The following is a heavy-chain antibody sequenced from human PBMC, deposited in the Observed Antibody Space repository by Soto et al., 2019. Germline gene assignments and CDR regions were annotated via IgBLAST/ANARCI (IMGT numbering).Heavy chain of an antibody. CDR1: GGSISSYY. CDR3: ARESSRTDSSGWYMGAFDI. V-gene: IGHV4-59*01. Sequence: SETLSLTCPIAGGSISSYYWSWIRQPPGKGLEWIGYIYYSGSTNYNPSLKSRVTISVDTSKNQFSLKLSSVTAADTAVYYCARESSRTDSSGWYMGAFDIWGQGTMVT. D-gene: IGHD6-19*01. J-gene: IGHJ3*02. CDR2: IYYSGST.